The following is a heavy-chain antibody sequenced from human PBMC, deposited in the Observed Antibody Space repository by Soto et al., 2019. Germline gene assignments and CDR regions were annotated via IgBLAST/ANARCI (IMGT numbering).Heavy chain of an antibody. J-gene: IGHJ4*02. CDR3: AAWAEGATEVH. Sequence: PGGSLRLSCETSGFSFSVYGMDWVRQAPGKGLEWVAVICYDASKQFYEASVDGRFTISRDNSKAILYLQMNSLRAEDTAVYYCAAWAEGATEVHWGQGTLVTVSS. D-gene: IGHD2-15*01. CDR2: ICYDASKQ. V-gene: IGHV3-33*01. CDR1: GFSFSVYG.